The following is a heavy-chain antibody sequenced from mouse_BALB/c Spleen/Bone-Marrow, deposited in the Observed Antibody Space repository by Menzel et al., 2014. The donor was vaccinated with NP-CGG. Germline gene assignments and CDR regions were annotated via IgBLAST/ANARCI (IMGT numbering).Heavy chain of an antibody. CDR3: ASNPYFDY. J-gene: IGHJ2*01. D-gene: IGHD6-1*01. Sequence: VKLQESGPGLVAPSPSLSTTCTVSGFSLTSYGVHWVRQPPGKGLEWLGVIWAGGSTNYNSALMSRLSISKDSSKSQVFLKMNSLQTDDTAMYYCASNPYFDYWCQGTTRTVAS. V-gene: IGHV2-9*02. CDR2: IWAGGST. CDR1: GFSLTSYG.